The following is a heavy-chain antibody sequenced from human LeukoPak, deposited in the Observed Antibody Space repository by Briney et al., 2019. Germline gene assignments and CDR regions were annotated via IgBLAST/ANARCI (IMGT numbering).Heavy chain of an antibody. V-gene: IGHV4-61*02. CDR1: GGSISSGSYY. Sequence: PSQTLSLTCSVSGGSISSGSYYWSWIRQPAGKGLEWIGRIYTSGSTNYNPSLKSRVTISVDTSKNQFSLKLSSVTAADTAVYYCARDSGSYDFWSGYAYYWGQGTLVTVSS. D-gene: IGHD3-3*01. J-gene: IGHJ4*02. CDR2: IYTSGST. CDR3: ARDSGSYDFWSGYAYY.